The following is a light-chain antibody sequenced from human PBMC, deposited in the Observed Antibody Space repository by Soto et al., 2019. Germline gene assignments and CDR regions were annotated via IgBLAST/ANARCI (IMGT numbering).Light chain of an antibody. CDR1: SSDVGGYNY. J-gene: IGLJ1*01. V-gene: IGLV2-11*01. CDR3: CSYAGTYTYV. Sequence: QSALTQPRSVSGSPGQSVTIPCTGTSSDVGGYNYVSWYQQHPGKAPKLMIYDISKRPSGVPDRFSVSKSGNTASLTISGLQAEDEADYYCCSYAGTYTYVFGTGTKVTVL. CDR2: DIS.